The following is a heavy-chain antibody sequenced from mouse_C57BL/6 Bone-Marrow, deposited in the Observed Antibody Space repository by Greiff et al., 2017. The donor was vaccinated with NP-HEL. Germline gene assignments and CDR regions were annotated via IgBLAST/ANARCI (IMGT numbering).Heavy chain of an antibody. V-gene: IGHV14-4*01. D-gene: IGHD2-2*01. J-gene: IGHJ4*01. CDR2: IDPENGDT. CDR1: GFNIKDDY. Sequence: EVQLQQSGAELVRPGASVKLSCTASGFNIKDDYMHWVKQRPEQGLEWIGWIDPENGDTEYASKFQGKATITADTSSNTAYLQLSSLTSEDTAVYYCTTGYGYFYAMDYWGQGTSVTVSA. CDR3: TTGYGYFYAMDY.